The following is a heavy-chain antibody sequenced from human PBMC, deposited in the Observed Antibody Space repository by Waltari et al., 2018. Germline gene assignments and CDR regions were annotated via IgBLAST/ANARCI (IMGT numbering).Heavy chain of an antibody. D-gene: IGHD6-6*01. CDR1: GGSFSGYY. CDR3: AREGVGSSSYMDV. V-gene: IGHV4-34*01. J-gene: IGHJ6*03. Sequence: QVQLQQWGAGLLKPSETLSLTCTVPGGSFSGYYWSWIRQPPGKGLEWIGEINHSGSTNYNPSLKSRVTISVDTSKNQFSLKLSSVTAADTAVYYCAREGVGSSSYMDVWGKGTTVTVSS. CDR2: INHSGST.